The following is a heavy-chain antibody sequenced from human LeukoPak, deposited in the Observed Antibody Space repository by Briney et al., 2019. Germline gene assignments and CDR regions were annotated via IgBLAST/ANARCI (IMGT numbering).Heavy chain of an antibody. CDR2: XSSXSSYI. D-gene: IGHD6-13*01. CDR3: ARGVVAAAGTYYYYYGMDV. CDR1: GFXFSSXS. Sequence: GGSLRLSCAASGFXFSSXSXXWVXXXPXKXXEXVSXXSSXSSYIYYADSVKGRFTISRDNAKNSLYLQMNSLRAEDTAVYYCARGVVAAAGTYYYYYGMDVWGQGTTVTVSS. V-gene: IGHV3-21*01. J-gene: IGHJ6*02.